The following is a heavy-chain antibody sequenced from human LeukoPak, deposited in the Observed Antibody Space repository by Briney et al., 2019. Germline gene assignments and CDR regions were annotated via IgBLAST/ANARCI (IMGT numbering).Heavy chain of an antibody. J-gene: IGHJ4*02. CDR1: GYTFTSYG. Sequence: GASVKVSCKASGYTFTSYGISWVRQAPGQGLEWMGWISAYNGNTNYAQKLQGRVTMTTDTSTSTAYIELRSLRSDDTAVYYCARSNQWLGVIYYFDYWGQGTLVTVSS. V-gene: IGHV1-18*01. D-gene: IGHD6-19*01. CDR3: ARSNQWLGVIYYFDY. CDR2: ISAYNGNT.